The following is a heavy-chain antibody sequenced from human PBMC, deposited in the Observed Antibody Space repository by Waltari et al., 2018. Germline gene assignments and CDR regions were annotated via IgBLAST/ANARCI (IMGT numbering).Heavy chain of an antibody. D-gene: IGHD3-3*01. CDR1: GFTFSSYG. J-gene: IGHJ4*02. Sequence: QVQLVESGGGVVQPGRSLRLSCAASGFTFSSYGMHWVRQAPGKGVEWVAVISCDESHKYYADSEKGRFTISRDNSKNTLYLQMNSLRAEDTAVYYCAKDGAYYDFWSGYYTRWNFDYWGQGTLVTVSS. CDR3: AKDGAYYDFWSGYYTRWNFDY. CDR2: ISCDESHK. V-gene: IGHV3-30*18.